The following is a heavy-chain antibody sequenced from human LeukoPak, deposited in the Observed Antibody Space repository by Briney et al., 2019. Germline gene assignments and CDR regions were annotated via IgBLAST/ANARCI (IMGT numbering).Heavy chain of an antibody. Sequence: GGSLRLSCVASGFAFSSSGMHWVRQAPGKGLEWVAFIRYNGRTTYYADSVKGRFTISRDNSKNTLYLQMNSLRAEDTAVYYCAKDMLVTTLDYWGQGTLVTVSS. D-gene: IGHD4-17*01. CDR3: AKDMLVTTLDY. CDR2: IRYNGRTT. V-gene: IGHV3-30*02. J-gene: IGHJ4*02. CDR1: GFAFSSSG.